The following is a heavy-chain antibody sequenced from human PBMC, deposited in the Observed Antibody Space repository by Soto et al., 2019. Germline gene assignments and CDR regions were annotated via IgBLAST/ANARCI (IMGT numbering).Heavy chain of an antibody. Sequence: GGSLRLSCAASGFTFSSYAMSWVRQAPGKGLEWVSAISGSGGSTYYADSVKGRFTISRDNSKNTLYLQMNSLRAEDTAVYYCAKVTYYYGSGSYYRPSYYYGMDVWGQGTTVTVSS. J-gene: IGHJ6*02. D-gene: IGHD3-10*01. CDR2: ISGSGGST. CDR3: AKVTYYYGSGSYYRPSYYYGMDV. CDR1: GFTFSSYA. V-gene: IGHV3-23*01.